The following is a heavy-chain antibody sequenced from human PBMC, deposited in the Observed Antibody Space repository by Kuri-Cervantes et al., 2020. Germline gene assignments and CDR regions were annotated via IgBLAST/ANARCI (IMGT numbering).Heavy chain of an antibody. CDR1: GFTFSSYG. V-gene: IGHV3-30*02. CDR3: AKAYPLYYYDSSGYYYDY. CDR2: IRYDGSNK. D-gene: IGHD3-22*01. Sequence: GESLKISCAASGFTFSSYGIHWVRQAPGKGLEWVAFIRYDGSNKYYADSVKGRFTISRDNSKNTLYLQMSSLRAEDTAVYYCAKAYPLYYYDSSGYYYDYWGQGTLVTVSS. J-gene: IGHJ4*02.